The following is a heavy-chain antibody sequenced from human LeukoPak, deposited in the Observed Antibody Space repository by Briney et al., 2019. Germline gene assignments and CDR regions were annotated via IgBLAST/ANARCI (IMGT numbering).Heavy chain of an antibody. CDR3: ATVGMGATIGY. CDR2: IWSDESNK. Sequence: GGSLRLSCAASGFTFSNYGMHWVRQAPGKGLEWVAVIWSDESNKYYADSVKGRFTISRDNFKNTLYLHMNRLRAEDTTVYYCATVGMGATIGYWGQGTLVTVSS. V-gene: IGHV3-33*01. J-gene: IGHJ4*02. CDR1: GFTFSNYG. D-gene: IGHD1-26*01.